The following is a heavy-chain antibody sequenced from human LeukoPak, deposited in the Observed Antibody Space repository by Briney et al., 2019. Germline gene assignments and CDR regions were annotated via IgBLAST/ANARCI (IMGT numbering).Heavy chain of an antibody. V-gene: IGHV1-46*03. D-gene: IGHD2-2*01. Sequence: ASVKVSCKASGYTFTSYYMHWVRRAPGQGLEWMGIINPSGGSTSYAQKFQGRVTMTRDTSTSTVYMELSSLRSEDTAVYYCARDLGVRYQLSGPWGQGTLVTVSS. CDR3: ARDLGVRYQLSGP. J-gene: IGHJ5*02. CDR2: INPSGGST. CDR1: GYTFTSYY.